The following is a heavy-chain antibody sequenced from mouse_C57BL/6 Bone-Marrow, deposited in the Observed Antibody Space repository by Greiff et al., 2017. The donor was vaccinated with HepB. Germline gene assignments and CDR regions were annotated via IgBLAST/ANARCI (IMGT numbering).Heavy chain of an antibody. V-gene: IGHV14-4*01. J-gene: IGHJ3*01. D-gene: IGHD2-10*01. Sequence: VQLQQSGAELVRPGASVKLSCTASGFNIKDDYMHWVKQRPEQGLEWIGWIDPENGDTEYASKFQGKATITADTSSNTAYPQLSSLTSEDTAVYYCTRGLLFFAYWGQGTLVTVSA. CDR2: IDPENGDT. CDR3: TRGLLFFAY. CDR1: GFNIKDDY.